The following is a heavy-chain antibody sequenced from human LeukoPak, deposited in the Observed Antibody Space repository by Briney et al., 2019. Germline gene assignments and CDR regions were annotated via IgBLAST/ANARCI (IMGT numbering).Heavy chain of an antibody. V-gene: IGHV1-24*01. Sequence: ASVKVSCKASGFTFINYYMHWVRQAPGKGLEWMGGFDPEDGETIYAQKFQGRVTMTEDTSTDTAYMELSSLRSEDTAVYYCAAPLTTVTTSAYYGMDVWGQGTTVTVPS. CDR2: FDPEDGET. D-gene: IGHD4-17*01. J-gene: IGHJ6*02. CDR1: GFTFINYY. CDR3: AAPLTTVTTSAYYGMDV.